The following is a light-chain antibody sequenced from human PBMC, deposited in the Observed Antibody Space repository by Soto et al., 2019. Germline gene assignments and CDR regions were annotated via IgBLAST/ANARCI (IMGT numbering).Light chain of an antibody. CDR1: SSDVGGYNS. J-gene: IGLJ1*01. CDR2: EVS. CDR3: TSYAGSTYGV. V-gene: IGLV2-8*01. Sequence: QSALTQPPSASGSPGQSVTISCTGTSSDVGGYNSVSWYQQHPGKAPKLMIYEVSKRPSGVPDRFSGSKSGNTVSLTVSGLQAEDEADYYCTSYAGSTYGVFGTGTKVTVL.